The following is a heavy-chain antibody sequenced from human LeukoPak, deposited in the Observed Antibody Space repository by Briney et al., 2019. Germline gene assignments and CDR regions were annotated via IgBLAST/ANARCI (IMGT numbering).Heavy chain of an antibody. D-gene: IGHD5-18*01. V-gene: IGHV4-59*01. J-gene: IGHJ3*02. CDR1: GGTISSYY. Sequence: PSETLSLTCTVSGGTISSYYWSWIRQPPGKGLEWIGYIYYSGSTNYNPSLKSRVTISVDTSKNQFSLKLSSVTAADTAVYYCARERYSYGLRAFDIWGQGTMVTLSS. CDR2: IYYSGST. CDR3: ARERYSYGLRAFDI.